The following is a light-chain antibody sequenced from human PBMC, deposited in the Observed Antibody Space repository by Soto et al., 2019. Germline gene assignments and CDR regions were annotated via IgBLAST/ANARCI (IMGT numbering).Light chain of an antibody. J-gene: IGKJ2*01. CDR1: QSILTY. CDR3: QQSFSAPYT. CDR2: AAS. Sequence: DIQMTQSPSSLSASVGDRVTVTCRASQSILTYLNWYQQKPGKAPRLLIYAASSLESGVPSRFSGSGSGTDFTLTISSLQPEDFATYYCQQSFSAPYTFAQGTKLEI. V-gene: IGKV1-39*01.